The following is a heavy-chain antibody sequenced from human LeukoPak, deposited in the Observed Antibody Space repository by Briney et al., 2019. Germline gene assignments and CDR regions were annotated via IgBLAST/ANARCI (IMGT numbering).Heavy chain of an antibody. Sequence: SETLSLTCTVSGGSISSYYWSWIRKPPGKGLEWIGYIYYSGSTKYNPSLKSRVTISVDTSKNQFSLKLTSVTAADTAVYYCARVLWGYFDYWGQGTLVTVSS. CDR1: GGSISSYY. D-gene: IGHD3-10*01. V-gene: IGHV4-59*01. J-gene: IGHJ4*02. CDR2: IYYSGST. CDR3: ARVLWGYFDY.